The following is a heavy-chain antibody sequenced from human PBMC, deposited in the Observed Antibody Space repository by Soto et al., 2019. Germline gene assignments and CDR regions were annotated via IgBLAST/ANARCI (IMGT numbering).Heavy chain of an antibody. CDR1: GFTFDDYT. CDR2: ISWDGGST. V-gene: IGHV3-43*01. D-gene: IGHD3-3*01. J-gene: IGHJ6*02. CDR3: AKEVTIFGVVTDYGMDV. Sequence: EVQLVESGGVVVQPGGSLRLSCVASGFTFDDYTMHWVRQAPGKGLEWVSLISWDGGSTYYADSVKGRFTISRDNSKNSLYLQMNSLRTADTALYYCAKEVTIFGVVTDYGMDVWGQGTTVTVSS.